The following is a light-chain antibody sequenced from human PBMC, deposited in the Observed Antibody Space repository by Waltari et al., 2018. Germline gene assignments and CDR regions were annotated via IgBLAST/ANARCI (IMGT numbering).Light chain of an antibody. CDR2: EVT. CDR1: RTDVGGYNF. CDR3: ASYVYTNTWV. J-gene: IGLJ3*02. Sequence: QSALTQPASVSGFPGQSITISCTGTRTDVGGYNFVSWYRQHPGKTPQLLIFEVTKRPSGLSNRFSGSKAGNTASLTISGLQAEDEADYYCASYVYTNTWVFGGGTKLTVL. V-gene: IGLV2-23*02.